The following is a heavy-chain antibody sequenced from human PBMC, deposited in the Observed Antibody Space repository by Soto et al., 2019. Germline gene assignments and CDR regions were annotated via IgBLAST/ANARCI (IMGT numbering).Heavy chain of an antibody. D-gene: IGHD6-13*01. CDR1: GYVFSTYG. CDR3: ARAEVYTSSWYAMDV. CDR2: ISGYNGNT. Sequence: QAQLVQSGAEVKKPGASMKVSCKASGYVFSTYGITWVRQAPGQGLEWMGWISGYNGNTDDGQKLQGRVTLTIDASTTTAYMDLRNLKSDDTVVYYCARAEVYTSSWYAMDVWGQGTTVIVSS. V-gene: IGHV1-18*01. J-gene: IGHJ6*02.